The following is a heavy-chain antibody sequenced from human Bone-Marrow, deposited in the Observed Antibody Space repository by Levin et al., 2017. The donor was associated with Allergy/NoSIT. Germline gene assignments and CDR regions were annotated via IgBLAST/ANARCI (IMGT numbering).Heavy chain of an antibody. D-gene: IGHD3-3*01. J-gene: IGHJ4*02. V-gene: IGHV4-61*08. Sequence: SETLSLTCTVSGVSITSGDYYWNWIRQPPGKGLEWIGYIYHSGNTNYNPSLNSRVTVSVDTSKTQFYLNLTSVTAADTAIYYCARGRYDFSSGQRTFYFEFWGQGILVTISS. CDR1: GVSITSGDYY. CDR2: IYHSGNT. CDR3: ARGRYDFSSGQRTFYFEF.